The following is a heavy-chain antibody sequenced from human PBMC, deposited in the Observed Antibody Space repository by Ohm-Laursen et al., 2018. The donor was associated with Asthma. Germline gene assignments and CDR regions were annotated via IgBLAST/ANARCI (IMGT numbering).Heavy chain of an antibody. Sequence: SQTLSLTCTVPGDSIKSGIYYWSWLRQPPGKGLEWIGNIYYSGSTNYNPSLKSRVTISVDTSKNQFSLRVSSVTSADTAVYYCAREPTTVAPWFFDLWGRGTLVTVSS. V-gene: IGHV4-61*01. D-gene: IGHD4-23*01. CDR2: IYYSGST. CDR1: GDSIKSGIYY. CDR3: AREPTTVAPWFFDL. J-gene: IGHJ2*01.